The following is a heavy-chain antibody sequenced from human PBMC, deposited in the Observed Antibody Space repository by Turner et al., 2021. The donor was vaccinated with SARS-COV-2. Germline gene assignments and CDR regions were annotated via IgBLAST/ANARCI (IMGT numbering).Heavy chain of an antibody. Sequence: DVRLLESGGGLVQPGGFPRLSCRGSVISFGTQAMSWLRQSPGKGLESVSLISGSGDRTLYADSVKGRFTISRDNAKNSLYLQMNSLRAEDTAVYYCARDVTMTQWLVPSYGMDVWGQGTTVTVSS. CDR3: ARDVTMTQWLVPSYGMDV. D-gene: IGHD6-19*01. V-gene: IGHV3-23*01. CDR2: ISGSGDRT. CDR1: VISFGTQA. J-gene: IGHJ6*02.